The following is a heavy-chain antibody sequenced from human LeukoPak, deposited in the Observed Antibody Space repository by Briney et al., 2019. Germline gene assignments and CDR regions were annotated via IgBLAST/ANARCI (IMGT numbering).Heavy chain of an antibody. Sequence: PGGSLRLSCRASGFTFGDYAMSWFRQAPGKGLEWVGFIRSKAYGGTIEYAASVKGRFTMSRDDSKSIAYLQMNSLKTEDTAVYYCTRDSYSSGWLNDAFDSWGRGTMVTVSS. D-gene: IGHD6-19*01. V-gene: IGHV3-49*03. CDR3: TRDSYSSGWLNDAFDS. CDR2: IRSKAYGGTI. CDR1: GFTFGDYA. J-gene: IGHJ3*02.